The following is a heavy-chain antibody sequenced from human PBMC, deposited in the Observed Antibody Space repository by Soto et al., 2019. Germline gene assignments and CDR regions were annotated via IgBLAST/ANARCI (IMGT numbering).Heavy chain of an antibody. CDR1: GGSVSSGSYY. CDR2: IYYSGST. Sequence: SETLSLTCTVSGGSVSSGSYYWSWIRQPPGKGLEWIGYIYYSGSTNYNPSLKSRVTISVDTSKNQFSLKLSSVTAADTAVYYCAREFIAVAGTTFDYWGRGTLVTVSS. CDR3: AREFIAVAGTTFDY. J-gene: IGHJ4*02. D-gene: IGHD6-19*01. V-gene: IGHV4-61*01.